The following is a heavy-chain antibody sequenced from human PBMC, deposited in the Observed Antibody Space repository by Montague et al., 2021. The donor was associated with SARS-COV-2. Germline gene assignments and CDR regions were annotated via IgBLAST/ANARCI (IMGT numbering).Heavy chain of an antibody. CDR1: GGSIRSYY. J-gene: IGHJ4*02. V-gene: IGHV4-59*01. CDR3: ARAQNICFIANCVNYFDL. D-gene: IGHD1-1*01. Sequence: SETLSLTYEVPGGSIRSYYWSWIRQSPGKGLEWIGYVHYTGSTKYNPSLKTRVTLSLDTPKNHFSLRLNSVTAADTAVYYCARAQNICFIANCVNYFDLWGLGALVSVSS. CDR2: VHYTGST.